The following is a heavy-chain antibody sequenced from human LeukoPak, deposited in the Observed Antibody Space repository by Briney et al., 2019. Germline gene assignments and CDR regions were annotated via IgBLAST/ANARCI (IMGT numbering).Heavy chain of an antibody. CDR3: ATGHCNTSSCYYYYMDV. J-gene: IGHJ6*03. V-gene: IGHV1-24*01. CDR2: FDLLDCES. CDR1: GYSLRELS. Sequence: SVKVSCKVSGYSLRELSMHWVRQAPAKGLQWMGVFDLLDCESIIAQQFQGRLTMTEDTSTDTAYMELSSLTSEDTAIYYCATGHCNTSSCYYYYMDVWGKGTTV. D-gene: IGHD2/OR15-2a*01.